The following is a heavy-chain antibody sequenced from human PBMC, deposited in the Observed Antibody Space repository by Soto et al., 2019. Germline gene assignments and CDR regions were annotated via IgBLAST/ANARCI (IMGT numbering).Heavy chain of an antibody. Sequence: SETLSLACNVSAYSISSGYYWGWIRQPPGKGREWIGSIYHSGRTYHNTPLKSRVTISVDKSKHKFYLKLISVTAADTAVYYCATNQYSPGCWGPVGFDQWGQGTLFT. CDR2: IYHSGRT. CDR3: ATNQYSPGCWGPVGFDQ. D-gene: IGHD6-19*01. V-gene: IGHV4-38-2*02. CDR1: AYSISSGYY. J-gene: IGHJ1*01.